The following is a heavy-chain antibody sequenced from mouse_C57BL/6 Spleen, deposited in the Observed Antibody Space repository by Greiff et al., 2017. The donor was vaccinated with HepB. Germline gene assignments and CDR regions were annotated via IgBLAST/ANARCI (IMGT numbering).Heavy chain of an antibody. CDR2: ISDGGSYT. J-gene: IGHJ4*01. CDR1: GFTFSSYA. Sequence: VQLKESGGGLVKPGGSLKLSCAASGFTFSSYAMSWVRQTPEKRLEWVATISDGGSYTYYPDNVKGRFTISRDNAKNNLYLQMSHLKSEDTAMYYCAREGYYAMDYWGQGTSVTVSS. CDR3: AREGYYAMDY. V-gene: IGHV5-4*01.